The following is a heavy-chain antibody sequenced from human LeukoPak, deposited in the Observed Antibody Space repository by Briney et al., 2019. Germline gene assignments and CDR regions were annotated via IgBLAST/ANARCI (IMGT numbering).Heavy chain of an antibody. CDR2: IYNSGST. CDR3: AREYYYGSGSAPFFDY. J-gene: IGHJ4*02. V-gene: IGHV4-59*11. Sequence: SSETLSLTCTVSGASISRHHWSWIRQSPGKGLEWIGYIYNSGSTNHNPSLKSRVTISADTSKNQFSLKLNSVTAGDTAVYYCAREYYYGSGSAPFFDYWGLGTLVTVSA. D-gene: IGHD3-10*01. CDR1: GASISRHH.